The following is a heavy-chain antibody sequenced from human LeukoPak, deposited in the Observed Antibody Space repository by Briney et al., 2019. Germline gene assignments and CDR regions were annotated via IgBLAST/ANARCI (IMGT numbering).Heavy chain of an antibody. CDR3: AKDPTRPWYSSSWSTYLYSYYYGMDV. V-gene: IGHV1-46*01. CDR1: GYTFTSYY. Sequence: GASVKVSCKASGYTFTSYYMHWVRQAPGQGLEWMGIINPSGGSTSYAQKFQGRVTMTRDTSTSTVYMELSSLRSEDTAVYYCAKDPTRPWYSSSWSTYLYSYYYGMDVWGQGPTVTFSS. J-gene: IGHJ6*02. D-gene: IGHD6-13*01. CDR2: INPSGGST.